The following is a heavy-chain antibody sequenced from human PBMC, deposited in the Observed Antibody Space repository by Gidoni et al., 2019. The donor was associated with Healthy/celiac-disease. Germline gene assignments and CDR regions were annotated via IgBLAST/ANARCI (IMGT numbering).Heavy chain of an antibody. D-gene: IGHD6-13*01. V-gene: IGHV3-30-3*01. J-gene: IGHJ4*02. Sequence: QVQLVESGGGVVQPGRSLRLSCAASGFTFSSYAMHWVRQAPGKGLEWVAVISYDGSNKYYADSVKGRFTISRDNSKNTLYLQMNSLRAEDTAVYYCARDGSSSWYYWGQGTLVTVSS. CDR1: GFTFSSYA. CDR2: ISYDGSNK. CDR3: ARDGSSSWYY.